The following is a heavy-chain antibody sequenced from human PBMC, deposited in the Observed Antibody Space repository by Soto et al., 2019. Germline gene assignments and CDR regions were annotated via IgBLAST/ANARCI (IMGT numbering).Heavy chain of an antibody. J-gene: IGHJ4*02. CDR2: ISIGGDTI. CDR1: GFTFNYYY. Sequence: QVQLVESGGGLVKPGGSLRLSCAASGFTFNYYYMSWVRQAPGKGLEWVSYISIGGDTIHYADSVRGRFSISRDNAKNSLYLQMSSLRVDDTAVYYCARNGYVAPFDYLGQGTLVTVSS. V-gene: IGHV3-11*01. CDR3: ARNGYVAPFDY. D-gene: IGHD3-16*01.